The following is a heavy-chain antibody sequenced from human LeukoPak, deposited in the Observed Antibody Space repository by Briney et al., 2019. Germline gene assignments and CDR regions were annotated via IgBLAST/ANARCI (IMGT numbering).Heavy chain of an antibody. Sequence: GGSLRLSCAASGFTFSSYGMSWVRQAPGKGLEWVSAISGSGASTYYADSVKGRFTISRDNSKNTLYLQMNSLRAEDTAIYYCAKDRPRYCSGGSCYYFDYWGQGTLVTVSS. V-gene: IGHV3-23*01. CDR1: GFTFSSYG. J-gene: IGHJ4*02. CDR2: ISGSGAST. D-gene: IGHD2-15*01. CDR3: AKDRPRYCSGGSCYYFDY.